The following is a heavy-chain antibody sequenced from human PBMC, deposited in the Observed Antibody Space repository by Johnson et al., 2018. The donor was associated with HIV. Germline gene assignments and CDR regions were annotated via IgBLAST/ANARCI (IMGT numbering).Heavy chain of an antibody. D-gene: IGHD3-10*01. CDR2: SWNSISI. Sequence: VQLVESGGGLIQPGGSLRLSCAASGFTVSSNYMSWVRQAPGKGLEWVSGLSWNSISIRYADSVKGRFTISKDNSRNTLFLHMNSLRADDTAVYYCAIGRGEFPRHAFDIWGQGTMVTVSS. CDR1: GFTVSSNY. J-gene: IGHJ3*02. V-gene: IGHV3-53*01. CDR3: AIGRGEFPRHAFDI.